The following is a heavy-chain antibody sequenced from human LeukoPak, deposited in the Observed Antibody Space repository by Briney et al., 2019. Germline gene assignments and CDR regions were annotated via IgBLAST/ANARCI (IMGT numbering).Heavy chain of an antibody. CDR3: ARSYSSSRGTFDH. J-gene: IGHJ4*02. CDR2: ITSSSSYI. CDR1: GFTFSSYG. D-gene: IGHD6-6*01. V-gene: IGHV3-21*01. Sequence: GGSLRLSCAASGFTFSSYGMNWVRQAPGQGLEWVSSITSSSSYIYYADSVKGRFTISRDNAKNSLYLQMNSLRAEDTAVYYCARSYSSSRGTFDHWGQGTLVTVSS.